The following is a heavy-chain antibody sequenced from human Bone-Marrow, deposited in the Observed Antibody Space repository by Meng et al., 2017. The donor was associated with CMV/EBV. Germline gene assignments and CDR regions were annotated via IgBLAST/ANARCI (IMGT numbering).Heavy chain of an antibody. V-gene: IGHV1-2*02. CDR2: INPNSGGT. J-gene: IGHJ6*02. D-gene: IGHD2/OR15-2a*01. CDR3: AREIRGKGSTLDV. Sequence: ASVKVSCKASGYTFTGYYMHSVRQAPGQGLEWMGWINPNSGGTNYAQKFQGRVTMTRDTSISTAYMELSRLRSDDTAVYYCAREIRGKGSTLDVWGQGTTVTVSS. CDR1: GYTFTGYY.